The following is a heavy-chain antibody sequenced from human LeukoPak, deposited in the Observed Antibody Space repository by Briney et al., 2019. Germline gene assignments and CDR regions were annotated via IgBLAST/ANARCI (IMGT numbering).Heavy chain of an antibody. CDR1: GFTFSSYA. V-gene: IGHV3-23*01. CDR3: AKDLEMATIRPEKFDY. D-gene: IGHD5-24*01. J-gene: IGHJ4*02. CDR2: ISGSGGST. Sequence: PGGSLRLSCAASGFTFSSYAMSWVRQAPGKGLEWVSAISGSGGSTYYADSVKGRFTISRDNSKNTLYLQMNSLIAEDTAVYYCAKDLEMATIRPEKFDYWGQGTLVTVSS.